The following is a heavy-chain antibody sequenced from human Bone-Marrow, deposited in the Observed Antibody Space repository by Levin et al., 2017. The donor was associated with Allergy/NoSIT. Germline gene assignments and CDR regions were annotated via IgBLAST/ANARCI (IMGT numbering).Heavy chain of an antibody. V-gene: IGHV5-51*01. J-gene: IGHJ4*02. CDR3: ARHSLDRGMAYPDY. CDR2: IKPGDSDT. Sequence: GGSLRLSCKGSGSSFSTYWIGWVRQMPGEGLEWMVMIKPGDSDTRYNPSFEGQVTISSDKSHNTAYLQWSDLKASDTAMYYCARHSLDRGMAYPDYWGRGTLVTVSS. D-gene: IGHD5-18*01. CDR1: GSSFSTYW.